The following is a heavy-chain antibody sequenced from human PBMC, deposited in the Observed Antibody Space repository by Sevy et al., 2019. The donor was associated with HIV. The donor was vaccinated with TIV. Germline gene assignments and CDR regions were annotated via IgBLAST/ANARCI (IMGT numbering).Heavy chain of an antibody. V-gene: IGHV4-59*02. D-gene: IGHD5-12*01. CDR3: ARIYSGHSDYDPGVDY. CDR1: SGSVNSYY. J-gene: IGHJ4*02. CDR2: IYNTRTT. Sequence: SETLSLTCSVSSGSVNSYYWSWIRQSPGKGLEWIGYIYNTRTTIYNPSLESRVSMSVDTYRNQVSLRLNSVTAADTAVYYCARIYSGHSDYDPGVDYWGQGTLVTVSS.